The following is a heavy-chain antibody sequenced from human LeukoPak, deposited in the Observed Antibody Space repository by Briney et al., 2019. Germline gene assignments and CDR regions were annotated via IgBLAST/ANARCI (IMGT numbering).Heavy chain of an antibody. CDR1: GFTFSSYS. Sequence: GGSLRLSCAASGFTFSSYSMNWVRQAPGKGLEWVSSISSSSSYMYYADSVKGRFTISRDNAKNSLYLQMNSLRAEDTAVYYCARWDKSFYCSSTSCPDYWGQGTLVTVSS. J-gene: IGHJ4*02. D-gene: IGHD2-2*01. CDR3: ARWDKSFYCSSTSCPDY. CDR2: ISSSSSYM. V-gene: IGHV3-21*01.